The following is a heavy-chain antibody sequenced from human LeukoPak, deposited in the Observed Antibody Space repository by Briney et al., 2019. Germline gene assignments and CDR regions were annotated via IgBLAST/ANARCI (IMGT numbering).Heavy chain of an antibody. V-gene: IGHV3-74*01. CDR3: AREILAPGKTHDY. J-gene: IGHJ4*02. CDR2: INDDGSAT. CDR1: GFTFSNYW. Sequence: GGSLRLSCAASGFTFSNYWMHWVRQVPGMGLVWVSRINDDGSATFYADSVKGRFTISRENAKNTLFLQINSLRAEDTAVYYCAREILAPGKTHDYWGQGTLVTVSS.